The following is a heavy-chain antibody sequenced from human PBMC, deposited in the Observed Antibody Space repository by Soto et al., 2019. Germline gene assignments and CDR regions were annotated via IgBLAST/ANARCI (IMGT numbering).Heavy chain of an antibody. J-gene: IGHJ4*02. D-gene: IGHD3-22*01. CDR2: IYYSGST. CDR3: ARRGRSGYRLIDY. Sequence: SETLSLTCTVSGGSISSSSYYWDWIRQPPGKGLEWIGSIYYSGSTYYNPSLKSRVTISVDTSQNQFSLKLSSVTAADTAVYYCARRGRSGYRLIDYWGQGTLVTVSS. CDR1: GGSISSSSYY. V-gene: IGHV4-39*01.